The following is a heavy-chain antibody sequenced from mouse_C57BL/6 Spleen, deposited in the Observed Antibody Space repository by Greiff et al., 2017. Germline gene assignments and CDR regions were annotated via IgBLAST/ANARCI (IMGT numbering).Heavy chain of an antibody. CDR1: GFNIKDYY. CDR2: IAPEDGDT. Sequence: VQLQQSGAELVRPGASVKLSCTASGFNIKDYYMHWVKQRPEQGLEWIGRIAPEDGDTEYAPKFQGKATMTADTSSNTAYLQLSSLTSEDTAVYYCTTPIITTVVADYWGQGTTLTVSS. D-gene: IGHD1-1*01. J-gene: IGHJ2*01. CDR3: TTPIITTVVADY. V-gene: IGHV14-1*01.